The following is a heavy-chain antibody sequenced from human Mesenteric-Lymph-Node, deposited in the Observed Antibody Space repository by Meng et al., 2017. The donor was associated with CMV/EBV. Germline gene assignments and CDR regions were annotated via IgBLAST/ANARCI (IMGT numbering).Heavy chain of an antibody. CDR1: GFTFDDYT. CDR2: ISWDGGST. V-gene: IGHV3-43*01. Sequence: GGSLRLSCAASGFTFDDYTMHWVRQAPGKGLEWVSLISWDGGSTYYADSVKGRFTISRDNSKNSLYLQMNSLRTEDTALYYCAKDSGSFEYSSSYGMDVWGQGTTVTVSS. D-gene: IGHD6-6*01. CDR3: AKDSGSFEYSSSYGMDV. J-gene: IGHJ6*02.